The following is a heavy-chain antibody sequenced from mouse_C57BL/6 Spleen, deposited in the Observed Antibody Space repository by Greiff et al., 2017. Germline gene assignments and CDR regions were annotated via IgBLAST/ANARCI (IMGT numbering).Heavy chain of an antibody. CDR1: EYEFPSHD. V-gene: IGHV5-2*01. CDR2: INSDGGSS. CDR3: ARLWLEGYFDV. J-gene: IGHJ1*03. Sequence: EVKLQESGGGLVQPGESLKLSCESNEYEFPSHDMSWVRKTPEKRLELVAAINSDGGSSYYPDTMERRFIISRDNTKKTLYLQMSSLRSEDTALYYCARLWLEGYFDVWGTGTTVTVSS. D-gene: IGHD2-2*01.